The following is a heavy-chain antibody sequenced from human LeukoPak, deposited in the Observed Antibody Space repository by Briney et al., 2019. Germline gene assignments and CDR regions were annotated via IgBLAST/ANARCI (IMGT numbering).Heavy chain of an antibody. J-gene: IGHJ4*02. CDR2: INSDGSST. V-gene: IGHV3-74*01. D-gene: IGHD1-26*01. CDR3: ARENSGSYYLLGY. CDR1: GFTFSSYW. Sequence: GGSLRLSCAASGFTFSSYWMHWVRQAPGKGLVWVSRINSDGSSTSYADSVKGRFTISRDNAKNTLCLQMNSLRAEDTAVYYCARENSGSYYLLGYWGQGTLVTVSS.